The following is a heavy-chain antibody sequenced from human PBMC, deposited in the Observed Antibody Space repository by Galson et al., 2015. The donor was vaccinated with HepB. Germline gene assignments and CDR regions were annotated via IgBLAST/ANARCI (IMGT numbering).Heavy chain of an antibody. CDR2: ISCDGSNK. Sequence: SLRLSCAASRFSFSDYAMYWVRQAPGKGLEWVAVISCDGSNKYYGDVAKGRFTISRDNSKNTLYLQMNSLRNEDTAVYYCGRGGLRAVAGTKGDYWGQGTLVTVSS. CDR1: RFSFSDYA. V-gene: IGHV3-30*04. CDR3: GRGGLRAVAGTKGDY. D-gene: IGHD6-19*01. J-gene: IGHJ4*02.